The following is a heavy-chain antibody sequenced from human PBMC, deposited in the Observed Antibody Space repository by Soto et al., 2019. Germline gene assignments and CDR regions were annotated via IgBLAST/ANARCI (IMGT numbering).Heavy chain of an antibody. D-gene: IGHD3-3*01. V-gene: IGHV1-3*01. J-gene: IGHJ4*02. CDR3: ARASVIYDFAFDY. CDR1: GYTFTSYA. CDR2: INAGNGNT. Sequence: QVQLVQSGAEVKKPGASVKVSCKASGYTFTSYAMHWVRQAPGQRLEWMGWINAGNGNTKYSQKFQGRVTITRDTSASTAYMELSSLRSEDTAVYYCARASVIYDFAFDYWGQGTLVTVSS.